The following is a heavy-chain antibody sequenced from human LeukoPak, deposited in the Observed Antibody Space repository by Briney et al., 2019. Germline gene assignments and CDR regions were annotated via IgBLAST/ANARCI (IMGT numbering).Heavy chain of an antibody. Sequence: ASVKVSCKASGYTFTSYAMNWVRQAPGQGLEWMGWINTNTGNPTYAQGFTGRFVFSLDTSVSTAYLQISSLKAEDTAVYYCARELWFGEHTGMDVWGQGTMVTVSS. CDR1: GYTFTSYA. J-gene: IGHJ3*01. D-gene: IGHD3-10*01. V-gene: IGHV7-4-1*02. CDR2: INTNTGNP. CDR3: ARELWFGEHTGMDV.